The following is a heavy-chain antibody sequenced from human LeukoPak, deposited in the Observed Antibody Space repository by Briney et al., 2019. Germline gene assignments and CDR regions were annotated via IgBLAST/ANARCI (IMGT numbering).Heavy chain of an antibody. D-gene: IGHD1-7*01. CDR3: ARANNWNYNGVPYYYYMDV. Sequence: TSVKVSCKASGYTFTSYAMNWVRQAPGQGLEWMGWINTNTGNPTYAQGFTGRFVFSLDTSVSTAYLQISSLKAEDTAVYYCARANNWNYNGVPYYYYMDVWGKGTTVTVSS. J-gene: IGHJ6*03. CDR2: INTNTGNP. V-gene: IGHV7-4-1*02. CDR1: GYTFTSYA.